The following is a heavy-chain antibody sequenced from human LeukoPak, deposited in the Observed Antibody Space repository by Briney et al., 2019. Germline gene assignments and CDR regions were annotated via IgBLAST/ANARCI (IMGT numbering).Heavy chain of an antibody. D-gene: IGHD3-10*01. J-gene: IGHJ3*02. CDR2: ISAYNGNT. CDR3: ARDHGGFGELLGDAFDI. CDR1: GYTFTSYG. V-gene: IGHV1-18*01. Sequence: ASVKVSCKASGYTFTSYGISWVRQAPGQGLEWMGWISAYNGNTNYAQKLQGRVTMTTDTSTSTAYMELRSLRSDDTAVYYCARDHGGFGELLGDAFDIWGQGTMVTVSS.